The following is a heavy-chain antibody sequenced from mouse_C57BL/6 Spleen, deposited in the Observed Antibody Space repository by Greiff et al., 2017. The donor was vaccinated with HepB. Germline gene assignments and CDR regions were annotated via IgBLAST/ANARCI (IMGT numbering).Heavy chain of an antibody. Sequence: VQLQQSGAELVKPGASVKLSCKASGYTFTSYWMHWVKQRPGQGLEWIGMIHPNSGSTNYNEKCKSKATMTVDKSSSTAYMQLSSLTSEDSAGYYCEREGFDYESSYGGYLDVWGKGTTVTVSS. V-gene: IGHV1-64*01. J-gene: IGHJ1*03. CDR1: GYTFTSYW. CDR3: EREGFDYESSYGGYLDV. CDR2: IHPNSGST. D-gene: IGHD1-1*01.